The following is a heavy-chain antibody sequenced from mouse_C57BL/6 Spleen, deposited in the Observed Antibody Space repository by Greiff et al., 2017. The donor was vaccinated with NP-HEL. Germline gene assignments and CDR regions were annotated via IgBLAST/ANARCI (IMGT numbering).Heavy chain of an antibody. V-gene: IGHV1-7*01. D-gene: IGHD2-2*01. J-gene: IGHJ2*01. CDR1: GYTFTSYW. CDR2: INPSSGYT. Sequence: QVQLQQSGAELAKPGASVKLSCKASGYTFTSYWMHWVKQRPGQGLEWIGYINPSSGYTKYNQKFKDKATLTADKSSSTAYIQLCNLAYSASAVYYCAGWRFLDFDCWGQGTTLTVSS. CDR3: AGWRFLDFDC.